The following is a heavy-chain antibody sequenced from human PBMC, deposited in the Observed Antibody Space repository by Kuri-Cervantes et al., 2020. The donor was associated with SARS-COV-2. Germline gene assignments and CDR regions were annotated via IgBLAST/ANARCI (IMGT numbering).Heavy chain of an antibody. J-gene: IGHJ4*02. V-gene: IGHV1-46*01. CDR1: GYTFTSYY. CDR3: ASTSGSHPVFDY. Sequence: ASVKVSCKASGYTFTSYYMHWVRQAPGQGLEWMGIISPSGGSTSYAQKFQGRVTMTRDTSTSTVYMELSSLRSEDTAVYYCASTSGSHPVFDYWGQGTLVTVSS. D-gene: IGHD3-10*01. CDR2: ISPSGGST.